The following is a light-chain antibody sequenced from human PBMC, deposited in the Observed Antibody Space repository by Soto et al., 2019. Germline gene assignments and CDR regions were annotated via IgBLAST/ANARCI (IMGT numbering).Light chain of an antibody. CDR2: EVS. V-gene: IGLV2-14*01. Sequence: QSALTQPASVSGSPGQSITISCTGTSSDVGGYNYVSWYQQHPGKAPKLMIYEVSNRPSGVSNRFSGSKSGNTASLPISGLQTEDEAYYYCSSYTSSSTLVFGTGTKLTVL. J-gene: IGLJ1*01. CDR3: SSYTSSSTLV. CDR1: SSDVGGYNY.